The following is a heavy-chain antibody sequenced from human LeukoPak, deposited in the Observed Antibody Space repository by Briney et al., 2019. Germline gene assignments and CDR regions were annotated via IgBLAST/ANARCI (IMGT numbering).Heavy chain of an antibody. D-gene: IGHD6-13*01. CDR1: GGSISGYY. V-gene: IGHV4-4*07. Sequence: SETLSLTCTVSGGSISGYYWSWIRQPAGKGLEWIGRIHTSGSTNYNPSLKSRVSMSLDTSKNQFSLKLNSVTAADTAVYYCARDREGSSWYDYWGQGTLVTVSS. CDR3: ARDREGSSWYDY. J-gene: IGHJ4*02. CDR2: IHTSGST.